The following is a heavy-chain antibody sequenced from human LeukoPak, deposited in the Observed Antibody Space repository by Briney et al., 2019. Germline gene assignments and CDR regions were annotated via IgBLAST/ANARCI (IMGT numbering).Heavy chain of an antibody. Sequence: GSLRLSCAASGFTFSSYAMHWVRQAPGKGLEWVAVISYDGSNKYYADSVKGRFTISRDNSKNTLYLQMNSLRAEDTAVYYCARVPPEDILSGNYFDYWGQGTLVTVSS. D-gene: IGHD3-9*01. V-gene: IGHV3-30*04. CDR1: GFTFSSYA. CDR3: ARVPPEDILSGNYFDY. J-gene: IGHJ4*02. CDR2: ISYDGSNK.